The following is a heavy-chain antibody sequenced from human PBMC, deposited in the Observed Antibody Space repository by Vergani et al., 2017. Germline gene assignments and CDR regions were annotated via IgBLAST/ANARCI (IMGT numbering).Heavy chain of an antibody. CDR2: IRSKANSYAT. CDR1: GFTFSGSA. V-gene: IGHV3-73*02. J-gene: IGHJ3*02. D-gene: IGHD7-27*01. Sequence: EVQLVESGGGLVQPGGSLKLSCAASGFTFSGSAMHWVRQASGKGLEWVGRIRSKANSYATAYAASLKGRFTISRDDSKNTAYLQMNSLKTEDTAVYYCARDPTGDTAFDIWGQGTMVTVSS. CDR3: ARDPTGDTAFDI.